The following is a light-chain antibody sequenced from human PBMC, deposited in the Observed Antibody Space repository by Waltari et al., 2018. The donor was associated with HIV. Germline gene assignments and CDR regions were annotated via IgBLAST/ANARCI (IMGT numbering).Light chain of an antibody. CDR2: EVS. CDR3: CSYAGSSTYV. Sequence: QSALTQPASVSGSPGQSITISCTGTSSDVGSYNLVSWYQQHPGKAPKLMIYEVSKRPSGVSNRFSGSKCGNTASLTISGLQAEDEADYYCCSYAGSSTYVFGTGTKVTVL. CDR1: SSDVGSYNL. J-gene: IGLJ1*01. V-gene: IGLV2-23*02.